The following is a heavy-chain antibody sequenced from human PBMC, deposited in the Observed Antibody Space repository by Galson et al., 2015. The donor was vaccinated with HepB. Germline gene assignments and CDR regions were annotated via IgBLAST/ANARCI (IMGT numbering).Heavy chain of an antibody. D-gene: IGHD4-11*01. CDR2: IWRDGSNK. J-gene: IGHJ6*03. V-gene: IGHV3-33*01. CDR3: ARGRSSNSNMDV. CDR1: GFAFGNYG. Sequence: SLRLSCAASGFAFGNYGMHWVRQAPGKGLEWMALIWRDGSNKHYADSLKGRFRISRDNTKNTLFLEADSLRAEATAVYYCARGRSSNSNMDVWGKGTTVTVSS.